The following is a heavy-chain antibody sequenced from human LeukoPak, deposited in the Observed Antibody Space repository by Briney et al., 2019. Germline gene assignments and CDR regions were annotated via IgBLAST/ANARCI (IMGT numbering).Heavy chain of an antibody. V-gene: IGHV4-59*01. CDR3: ARDRAGLIDY. CDR2: IYYSGST. D-gene: IGHD3/OR15-3a*01. CDR1: GGSIGSYY. J-gene: IGHJ4*02. Sequence: SETLSLTCTVSGGSIGSYYWSWIRQPPGKGLEWIGYIYYSGSTNYNPSLKSRVTISLDTSKNQFSLKLSSVTAADTAVYYCARDRAGLIDYWGQGTLVTVSS.